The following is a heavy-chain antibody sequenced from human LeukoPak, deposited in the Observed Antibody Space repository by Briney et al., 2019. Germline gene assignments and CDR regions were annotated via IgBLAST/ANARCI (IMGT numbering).Heavy chain of an antibody. D-gene: IGHD3-10*01. CDR1: GFTFKGYA. V-gene: IGHV3-30*01. CDR3: ARSTYYYGSGTFYSVGPFDS. J-gene: IGHJ4*02. CDR2: VSNDGQNN. Sequence: GASLRLSCVASGFTFKGYALHWVRQAPGQGLEWVAVVSNDGQNNFYSDSVRGRFSISRDNSRDTLYLQMDGLRSADTGLYFCARSTYYYGSGTFYSVGPFDSWGQGTLVTVSS.